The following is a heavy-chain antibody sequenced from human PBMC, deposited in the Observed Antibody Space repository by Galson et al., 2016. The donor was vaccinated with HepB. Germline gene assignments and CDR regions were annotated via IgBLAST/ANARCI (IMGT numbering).Heavy chain of an antibody. J-gene: IGHJ3*02. CDR1: GFIFSDYY. CDR3: ATGYGATPADDAFDI. CDR2: ISSSSSYT. Sequence: SLRLSCAASGFIFSDYYMSWIRQAPGKGLEWVSYISSSSSYTNYADSVKGRFTISRDNAKNSLYLQMNSLRAEDTAVYYCATGYGATPADDAFDIWGQGTMVTVSS. D-gene: IGHD5-18*01. V-gene: IGHV3-11*06.